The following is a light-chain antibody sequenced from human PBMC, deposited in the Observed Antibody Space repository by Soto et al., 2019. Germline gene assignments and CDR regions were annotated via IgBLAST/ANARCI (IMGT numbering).Light chain of an antibody. J-gene: IGKJ1*01. CDR1: QSVSSN. Sequence: EIVMTQSPATLSVSPGERATLSCRASQSVSSNLACYQHKPGQAPRLLIYGASTRATGIPARFSGSGSGTEFTLTISSLQSEDFAVYYCQQYNNWPRTFGQGTKVDI. CDR2: GAS. CDR3: QQYNNWPRT. V-gene: IGKV3-15*01.